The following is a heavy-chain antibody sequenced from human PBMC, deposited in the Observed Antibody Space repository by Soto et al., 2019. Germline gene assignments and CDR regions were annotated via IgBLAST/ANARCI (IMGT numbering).Heavy chain of an antibody. Sequence: GGSLRLSCAASGFTFSSYAMSWVRQAPGKGLEWVSAISGSGGSTYYADSVKGRFTISRDNSKNTLYLQMNSLRAEDTAVYYCAFYCSGGSCYSDYYYYMDVWGKGTTVTVSS. CDR2: ISGSGGST. D-gene: IGHD2-15*01. J-gene: IGHJ6*03. V-gene: IGHV3-23*01. CDR3: AFYCSGGSCYSDYYYYMDV. CDR1: GFTFSSYA.